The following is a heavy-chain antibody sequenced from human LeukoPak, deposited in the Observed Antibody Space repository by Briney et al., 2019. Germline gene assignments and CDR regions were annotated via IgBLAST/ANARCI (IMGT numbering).Heavy chain of an antibody. Sequence: KPGGSLRLSCATSGFNFSNYNMNWVRQAPGKGLEWVSSISNSGSYIYYADSVKGRFAVFRDNAKKSLYLRMDSLRAEDTAVYYCARVPRAIPFYYGMDVWGQGTTVTVSS. J-gene: IGHJ6*02. D-gene: IGHD2-2*02. CDR3: ARVPRAIPFYYGMDV. CDR1: GFNFSNYN. CDR2: ISNSGSYI. V-gene: IGHV3-21*01.